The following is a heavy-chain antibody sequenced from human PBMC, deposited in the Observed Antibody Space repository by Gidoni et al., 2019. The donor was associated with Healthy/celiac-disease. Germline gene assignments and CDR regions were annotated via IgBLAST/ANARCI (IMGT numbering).Heavy chain of an antibody. D-gene: IGHD3-22*01. Sequence: QVQLVQSGAEVKKPGSSVKVSCKASGGTFSSYAIRWVRQAPGQGLEWMGGIIPSFGTANYAQKFQGRVTITADESTSTAYMELSSLRSEDTAVYYCARELRDYYDSNGYYYRWSAFDIWGQGTMVTVSS. CDR2: IIPSFGTA. J-gene: IGHJ3*02. CDR1: GGTFSSYA. V-gene: IGHV1-69*01. CDR3: ARELRDYYDSNGYYYRWSAFDI.